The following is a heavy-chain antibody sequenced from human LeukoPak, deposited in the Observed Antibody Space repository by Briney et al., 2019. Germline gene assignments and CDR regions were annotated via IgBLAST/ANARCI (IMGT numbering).Heavy chain of an antibody. CDR1: GFTFSSYW. D-gene: IGHD2-15*01. CDR2: IDSDGSST. J-gene: IGHJ4*02. V-gene: IGHV3-74*01. Sequence: PGGSLRLSCAASGFTFSSYWMHWVRQAPGKGLVWVSRIDSDGSSTIYADSAKGRFTISRDNAKNTLYLQMNSLRAEDTVVYYCARSEAPTLDYWGQGTLVIVSS. CDR3: ARSEAPTLDY.